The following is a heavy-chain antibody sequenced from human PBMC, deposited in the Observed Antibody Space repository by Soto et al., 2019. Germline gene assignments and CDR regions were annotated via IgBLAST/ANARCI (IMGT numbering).Heavy chain of an antibody. J-gene: IGHJ3*02. CDR3: ARLYSGYEIRPDAFDI. CDR1: GYSFTSYW. V-gene: IGHV5-51*03. D-gene: IGHD5-12*01. CDR2: IYPGDSDT. Sequence: PGESLKISCKGSGYSFTSYWIGWVRQMPGKGLEWMGIIYPGDSDTRYSPSFQGQVTISADKSISTAYLQWSSLKASDTAMYYCARLYSGYEIRPDAFDIWGQGTMVTVSS.